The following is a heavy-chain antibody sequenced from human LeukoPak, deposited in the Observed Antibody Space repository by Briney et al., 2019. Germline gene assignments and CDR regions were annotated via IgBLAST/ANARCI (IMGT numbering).Heavy chain of an antibody. CDR1: GFTFSSYA. J-gene: IGHJ3*02. CDR3: ARGWYTDAFDI. V-gene: IGHV3-21*01. Sequence: GGSLRLSCAASGFTFSSYAMTWVRQAPGKGLEWVSGVSWNSGSIGYADSVKGRFTISRDNAKNSLFLQMNSLRAEDTAVYFCARGWYTDAFDIWGQGTMVTVSS. CDR2: VSWNSGSI. D-gene: IGHD1-1*01.